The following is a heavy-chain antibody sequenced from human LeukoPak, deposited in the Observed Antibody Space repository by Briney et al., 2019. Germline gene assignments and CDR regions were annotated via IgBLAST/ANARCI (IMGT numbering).Heavy chain of an antibody. D-gene: IGHD3-10*01. V-gene: IGHV3-11*01. Sequence: GGSLRLSCAASGFTSSDYYMSWIRQAPGKGLEWVSYISSSGSTIYYADSVKGRFTISRDNAKNSLYLQMNSLRAEDTAVYYCARERVPMVRGSIGRGFDYWGQGTLVTVSS. CDR2: ISSSGSTI. CDR3: ARERVPMVRGSIGRGFDY. J-gene: IGHJ4*02. CDR1: GFTSSDYY.